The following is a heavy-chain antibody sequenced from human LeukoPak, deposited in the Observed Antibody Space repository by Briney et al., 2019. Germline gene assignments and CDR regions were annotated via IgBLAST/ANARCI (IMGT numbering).Heavy chain of an antibody. CDR2: IYHSGSS. Sequence: SETPSLTCTVSGYSISSGFYWGWIRQPPGKGLEWIGSIYHSGSSYYNPSLKSRVSISIDTSKNRFSLKLSSVTAADTAVYYCARNPEIPYYYDSSGYHWGNAFDIWGQGTMVTVSS. CDR1: GYSISSGFY. V-gene: IGHV4-38-2*02. D-gene: IGHD3-22*01. J-gene: IGHJ3*02. CDR3: ARNPEIPYYYDSSGYHWGNAFDI.